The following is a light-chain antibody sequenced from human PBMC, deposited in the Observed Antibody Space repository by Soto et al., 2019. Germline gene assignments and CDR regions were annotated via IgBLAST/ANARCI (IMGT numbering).Light chain of an antibody. CDR2: EGS. J-gene: IGLJ2*01. CDR1: SSGVENYNL. CDR3: SSYAGAVV. Sequence: QLVLTQPASVSGSPGQSITLSCTRTSSGVENYNLVSWYQHHPGKAPKLMIYEGSQRPSGVSDRFSGSQSGNTASLTISGLQAEDEADYYCSSYAGAVVFGGGTKLTVL. V-gene: IGLV2-23*01.